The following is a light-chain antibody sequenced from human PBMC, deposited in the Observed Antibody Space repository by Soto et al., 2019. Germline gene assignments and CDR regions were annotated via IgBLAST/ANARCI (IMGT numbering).Light chain of an antibody. CDR2: WAS. Sequence: DIVMTQSPDSLAVSLGERATINCKSSQSVLYSSNNKNYLAWYQQKPGQPPKLLIYWASTRESGVPDRFSGSGSGTDFTLTISSLQDEDVELYYCQQYYSTPWTLRQGTKVDIQ. J-gene: IGKJ1*01. V-gene: IGKV4-1*01. CDR3: QQYYSTPWT. CDR1: QSVLYSSNNKNY.